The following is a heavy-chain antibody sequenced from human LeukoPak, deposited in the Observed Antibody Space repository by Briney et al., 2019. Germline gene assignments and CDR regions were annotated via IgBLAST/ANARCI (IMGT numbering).Heavy chain of an antibody. Sequence: GGSLRLSCAASGFTFSSYSMNWVRQAPGKGLEWVSSISSSSSYIYYADSVKGRFTISRDNAKNSLYLQMNSLRAEDTAVYYCAREQYQRSEGVDYWGQGTLVTASS. J-gene: IGHJ4*02. V-gene: IGHV3-21*01. CDR3: AREQYQRSEGVDY. CDR2: ISSSSSYI. CDR1: GFTFSSYS. D-gene: IGHD2-2*01.